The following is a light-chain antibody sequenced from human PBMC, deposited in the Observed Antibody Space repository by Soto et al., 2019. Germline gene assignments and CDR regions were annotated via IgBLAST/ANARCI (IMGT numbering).Light chain of an antibody. V-gene: IGKV3-11*01. CDR3: QLRTNWPPRYT. CDR2: DAS. Sequence: EIVLTQSPGTLSLSPGERATLSCRASQSFASSLAWYQHKPGQAPRLLIYDASNRATGIPARFSGGGSGTDFTLTISSLEPEDFAVYYCQLRTNWPPRYTFGQGTRLEIK. J-gene: IGKJ5*01. CDR1: QSFASS.